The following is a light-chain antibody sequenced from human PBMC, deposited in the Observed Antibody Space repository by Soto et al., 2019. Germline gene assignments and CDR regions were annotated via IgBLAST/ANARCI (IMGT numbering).Light chain of an antibody. J-gene: IGKJ1*01. Sequence: QMTQSHSTLSASVGDRVTITCRASQSISSWLAWYQQKPGKAPKLLIYKASSLESGVPSRFSGSGSGTEFTLTISSLQPDDFATYYCQQYNSYPCTFGQRTKVAI. V-gene: IGKV1-5*03. CDR1: QSISSW. CDR3: QQYNSYPCT. CDR2: KAS.